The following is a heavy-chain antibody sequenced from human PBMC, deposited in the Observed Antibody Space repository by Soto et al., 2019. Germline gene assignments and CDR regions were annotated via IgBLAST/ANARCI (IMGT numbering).Heavy chain of an antibody. D-gene: IGHD2-21*02. Sequence: QVQLQESGPGLVKPSETLSLTCTVSGGSISSYYWSWIRQPPGKGLEWIGYIYYSGSTNYNPSLTSLLTISVDTSKTQFFLNLSSVTAADTAVYYCARHPAVVTPAPDYYFDYWGQGTLVTVSS. CDR2: IYYSGST. CDR3: ARHPAVVTPAPDYYFDY. J-gene: IGHJ4*02. V-gene: IGHV4-59*08. CDR1: GGSISSYY.